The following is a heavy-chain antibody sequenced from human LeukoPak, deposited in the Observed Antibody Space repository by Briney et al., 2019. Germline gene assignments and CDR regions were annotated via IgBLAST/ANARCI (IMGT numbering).Heavy chain of an antibody. CDR1: GFTFSSYS. Sequence: KAGGSLRLSCAASGFTFSSYSMNWVRQAPGKGLEWVSSISSSSSYIYYADSVKGRFTISRDNAKNSLYLQMNSLRAEDTAVYYCARDMRPHYDFWSGYSFYYYGMDVWGQGTTVTVSS. J-gene: IGHJ6*02. CDR2: ISSSSSYI. D-gene: IGHD3-3*01. V-gene: IGHV3-21*01. CDR3: ARDMRPHYDFWSGYSFYYYGMDV.